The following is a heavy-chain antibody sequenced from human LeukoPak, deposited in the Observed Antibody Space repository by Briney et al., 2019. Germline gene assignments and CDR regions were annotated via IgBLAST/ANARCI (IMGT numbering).Heavy chain of an antibody. Sequence: SETLSLTCTVSGGSISSGSYYWGWIRQPPGKGLEWIGSIYYSGSTYYNPSLKSRVTISVDTSKNQFSLKLSSVTAADTAVYYCARLGRDILTGYFDYWGQGTLVTVSS. J-gene: IGHJ4*02. CDR3: ARLGRDILTGYFDY. CDR1: GGSISSGSYY. D-gene: IGHD3-9*01. V-gene: IGHV4-39*01. CDR2: IYYSGST.